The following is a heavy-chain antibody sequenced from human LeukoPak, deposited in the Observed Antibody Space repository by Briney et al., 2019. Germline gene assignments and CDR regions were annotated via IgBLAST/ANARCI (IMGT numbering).Heavy chain of an antibody. CDR1: GGSISSGGYY. D-gene: IGHD2-2*01. V-gene: IGHV4-30-2*01. Sequence: SETLSLTCTVSGGSISSGGYYWSWIRQPPGKGLEWIGYIYHSGSTYYNPSLKSRVTISVDRSKNHFSLKLRSVTAADTAVYYCARVYQLLPFFDYWGQGTLVTVSS. CDR3: ARVYQLLPFFDY. J-gene: IGHJ4*02. CDR2: IYHSGST.